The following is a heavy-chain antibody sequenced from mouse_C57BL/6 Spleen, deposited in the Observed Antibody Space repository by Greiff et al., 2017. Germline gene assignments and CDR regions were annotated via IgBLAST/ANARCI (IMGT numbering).Heavy chain of an antibody. D-gene: IGHD3-2*02. J-gene: IGHJ2*01. CDR2: IYPGNSDT. V-gene: IGHV1-5*01. Sequence: VHVKQSGTVLARPGASVKMSCKTSGYTFTSYWMHWVKQRPGQGLEWIGAIYPGNSDTSYNQKFKGKAKLTAVTSASTAYMELSSLTNEDSAVYYCTRPSLDSSGGFDYWGQGTTLTVSS. CDR3: TRPSLDSSGGFDY. CDR1: GYTFTSYW.